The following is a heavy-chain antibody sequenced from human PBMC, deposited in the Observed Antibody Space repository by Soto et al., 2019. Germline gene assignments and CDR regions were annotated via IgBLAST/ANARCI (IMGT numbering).Heavy chain of an antibody. J-gene: IGHJ4*02. CDR3: AKFGMATTKRSPPYYIDY. CDR1: GFTFSSYA. Sequence: EGSLRLSCAASGFTFSSYAMSWVRQAPGKGLEWVSSISGSGGGTYYADSVKGGFTFARDNSKNTLYLQMNSLRAEDTAVYYCAKFGMATTKRSPPYYIDYWGQGALVTVSS. V-gene: IGHV3-23*01. D-gene: IGHD1-1*01. CDR2: ISGSGGGT.